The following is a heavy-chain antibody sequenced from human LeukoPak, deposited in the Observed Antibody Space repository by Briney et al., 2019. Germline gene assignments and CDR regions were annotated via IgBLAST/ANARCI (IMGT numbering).Heavy chain of an antibody. CDR2: IKQDGSVQ. D-gene: IGHD6-19*01. CDR1: GFTFSSYW. Sequence: PGGSLRLSCAASGFTFSSYWMHWVRQAPGQGLEWVANIKQDGSVQFYMDSLKGRFSVSRDNAKNSLYLQMNGLRVEDTAVYYCTRLQIAVAGPNWFDPWGQGTLVTVSS. CDR3: TRLQIAVAGPNWFDP. J-gene: IGHJ5*02. V-gene: IGHV3-7*01.